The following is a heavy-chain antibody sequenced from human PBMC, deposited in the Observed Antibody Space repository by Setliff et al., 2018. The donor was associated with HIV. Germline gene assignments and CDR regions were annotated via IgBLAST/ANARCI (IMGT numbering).Heavy chain of an antibody. Sequence: ASVKVSCKASGYTFTGYYIHWVRQAPGQGLEWMGWINPNSGGTNYAQKFQGRVTMTRDTSISTAYMELSRLRSDDTAVYYCARGNRPIFGVVIIYFDYWGQGTLVTVSS. CDR2: INPNSGGT. CDR3: ARGNRPIFGVVIIYFDY. V-gene: IGHV1-2*02. D-gene: IGHD3-3*01. CDR1: GYTFTGYY. J-gene: IGHJ4*02.